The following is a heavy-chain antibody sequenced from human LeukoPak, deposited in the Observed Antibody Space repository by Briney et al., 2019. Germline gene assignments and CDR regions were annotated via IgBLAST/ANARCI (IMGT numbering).Heavy chain of an antibody. CDR2: ISGSGGST. Sequence: PGASLRLSCAASGFTFSSYAMSWVRQAPGKGLEWVSAISGSGGSTYYADSVKGRFTISRDNSKNTLYLQMNSLRAEDTAVYYCAVGSSSFYYYYGMDVWGQGTTVTVSS. CDR3: AVGSSSFYYYYGMDV. V-gene: IGHV3-23*01. D-gene: IGHD6-13*01. CDR1: GFTFSSYA. J-gene: IGHJ6*02.